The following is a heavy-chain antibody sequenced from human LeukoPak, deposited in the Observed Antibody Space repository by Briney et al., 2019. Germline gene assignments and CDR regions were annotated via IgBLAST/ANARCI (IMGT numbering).Heavy chain of an antibody. CDR3: ATNRQIMILGVVIMPAFDI. D-gene: IGHD3-3*01. V-gene: IGHV1-24*01. CDR2: FDVEDGEI. Sequence: ASVKVSCKVSGYTLTQLSVQWVRQAPGKGLEWMGGFDVEDGEIIYAQKFQGRVTMTEDTPTDTAYMELSSLRSEDTAVYYCATNRQIMILGVVIMPAFDIWGQGTMVTVSS. J-gene: IGHJ3*02. CDR1: GYTLTQLS.